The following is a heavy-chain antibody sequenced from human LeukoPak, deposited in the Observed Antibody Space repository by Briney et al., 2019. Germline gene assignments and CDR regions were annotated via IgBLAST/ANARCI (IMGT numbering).Heavy chain of an antibody. Sequence: SETLSLTCTVSGGSISSYYWSWIRQPAGKGLEWIGRIYTSGSTNYNPSLKSRVTMSVDTSKNQFSLKLSSVTAADTAVYYCARDPGGYCSGGSCYPHYWGQGTLVTVSS. D-gene: IGHD2-15*01. V-gene: IGHV4-4*07. CDR1: GGSISSYY. J-gene: IGHJ4*02. CDR3: ARDPGGYCSGGSCYPHY. CDR2: IYTSGST.